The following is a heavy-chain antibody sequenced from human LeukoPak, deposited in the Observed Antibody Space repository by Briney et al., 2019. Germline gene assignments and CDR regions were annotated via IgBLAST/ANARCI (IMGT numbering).Heavy chain of an antibody. V-gene: IGHV5-51*01. J-gene: IGHJ4*02. CDR2: IYPSDSDT. CDR3: ARPNCGGDCFDY. D-gene: IGHD2-21*01. Sequence: GESLKISCKGSGYTFTSYWIAWVRQMPGKGLEWMGIIYPSDSDTRYSPSFQGRVTISADKSFSTAYLQWSSLKASDTAMYYCARPNCGGDCFDYWGQGTLVTVSS. CDR1: GYTFTSYW.